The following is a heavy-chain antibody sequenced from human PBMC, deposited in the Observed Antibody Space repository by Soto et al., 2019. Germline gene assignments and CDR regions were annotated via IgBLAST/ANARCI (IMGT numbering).Heavy chain of an antibody. Sequence: GGSLRLSCAASGFTFSNYAMSWVRQAPGKGLEWVSAIRGSGATSDYADSVKGRFTISRDNSKNTLYLQLNSLRAEETAVYYCEKITASTSHLNNPLDYWGQGTLVTVSS. D-gene: IGHD2-21*02. CDR1: GFTFSNYA. J-gene: IGHJ4*02. CDR2: IRGSGATS. CDR3: EKITASTSHLNNPLDY. V-gene: IGHV3-23*01.